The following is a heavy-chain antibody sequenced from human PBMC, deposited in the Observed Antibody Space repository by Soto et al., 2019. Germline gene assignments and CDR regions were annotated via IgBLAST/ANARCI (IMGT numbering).Heavy chain of an antibody. CDR1: GFTFSSYS. V-gene: IGHV3-48*01. Sequence: EVQLVESGGGLVQPGGSLRLSCAASGFTFSSYSMNWVRQAPGKGLEWVSYISSSSSTIYYADSVKGRFTISRDNAKNSLYLQMNSLRAEDTAVYYCARAWDFWSGAMGYYYYMDVWGKGTTVTVSS. D-gene: IGHD3-3*01. CDR3: ARAWDFWSGAMGYYYYMDV. J-gene: IGHJ6*03. CDR2: ISSSSSTI.